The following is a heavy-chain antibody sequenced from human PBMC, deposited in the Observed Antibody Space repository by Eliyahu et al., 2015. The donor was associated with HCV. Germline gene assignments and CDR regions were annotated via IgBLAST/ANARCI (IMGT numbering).Heavy chain of an antibody. D-gene: IGHD6-13*01. Sequence: EVQLVESGGGLVQRGGSLRLSCAASGFXFTMYWMSWVRQAPGKGLEWVANIKQDGSEIDCVDSLKGRFTISRDNAKNSVFLQMNSLRAEDTAVYLCARIGYSSSSFDYWGQGTLVTVSS. CDR3: ARIGYSSSSFDY. J-gene: IGHJ4*02. CDR2: IKQDGSEI. CDR1: GFXFTMYW. V-gene: IGHV3-7*01.